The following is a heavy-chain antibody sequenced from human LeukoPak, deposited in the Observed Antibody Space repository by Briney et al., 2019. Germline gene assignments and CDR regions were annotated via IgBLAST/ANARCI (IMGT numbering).Heavy chain of an antibody. V-gene: IGHV3-23*01. CDR2: ISGSGGST. CDR1: GFTFSSYA. D-gene: IGHD3-22*01. Sequence: GGSLRLSCAASGFTFSSYAMSWVRQAPGKGLEWVSAISGSGGSTYYADSVKGRFTISRDNAKNSLYLQMNSLRAEDTALYYCAKDIFPYYYDSSGYNPSSTFDYWGQGTLVTVSS. J-gene: IGHJ4*02. CDR3: AKDIFPYYYDSSGYNPSSTFDY.